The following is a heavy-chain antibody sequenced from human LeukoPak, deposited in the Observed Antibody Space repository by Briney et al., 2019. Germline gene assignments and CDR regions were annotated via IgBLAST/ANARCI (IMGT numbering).Heavy chain of an antibody. V-gene: IGHV4-34*01. CDR1: GGSFSVYY. CDR2: IHHTGIT. D-gene: IGHD5-18*01. J-gene: IGHJ5*02. Sequence: PSETLSLTCAVYGGSFSVYYWTWIRQPPGKGLEWIGEIHHTGITDYNPSLRSRVTISVDTSKKQFSLKLSSVTAADTAVYYCARVRGGYSYGHLGWFDPWGQGTLVTVSS. CDR3: ARVRGGYSYGHLGWFDP.